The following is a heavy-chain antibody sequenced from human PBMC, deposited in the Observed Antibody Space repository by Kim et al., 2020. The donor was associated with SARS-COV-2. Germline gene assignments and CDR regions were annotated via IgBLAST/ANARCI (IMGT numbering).Heavy chain of an antibody. CDR1: GFNFSNYA. CDR3: AKDISRITIFGVGTRGGMDV. V-gene: IGHV3-23*01. J-gene: IGHJ6*02. CDR2: ISDSGGST. D-gene: IGHD3-3*01. Sequence: GGSLRLSCAASGFNFSNYAMSWVRQAPGKGLEWVSPISDSGGSTYYADSVKGRFTISRDNSKNTLYLQMNSLRAEDTAVYYCAKDISRITIFGVGTRGGMDVWGQGTTVTVSS.